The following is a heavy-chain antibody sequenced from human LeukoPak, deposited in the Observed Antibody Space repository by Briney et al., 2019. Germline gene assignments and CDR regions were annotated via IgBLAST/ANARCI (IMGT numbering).Heavy chain of an antibody. CDR1: GFTFSSYA. D-gene: IGHD4-17*01. J-gene: IGHJ1*01. CDR3: ARMDYSDQFFQH. V-gene: IGHV3-64*01. Sequence: GGSLRPSCAASGFTFSSYAMHWIRQAPGKGLEYVSAISKNGDSTFHAISVKGRFTISRDNSKNTLYLQMGSLRPEDMAVYYCARMDYSDQFFQHWGQGSLVTVSS. CDR2: ISKNGDST.